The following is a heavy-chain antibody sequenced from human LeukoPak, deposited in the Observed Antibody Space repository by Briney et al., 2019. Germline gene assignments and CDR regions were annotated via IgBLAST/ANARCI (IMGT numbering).Heavy chain of an antibody. V-gene: IGHV1-2*02. J-gene: IGHJ4*02. CDR3: ARDCSSTSCYDY. D-gene: IGHD2-2*01. Sequence: ASVKVSCKASGYTFTGYYMHWVRQAPGQGLEWMGWINPNSGGTNYAQKFQGRVTMTRDTSISTAYMELSRLRSDDTAVHYCARDCSSTSCYDYWGQGTLVTVSS. CDR1: GYTFTGYY. CDR2: INPNSGGT.